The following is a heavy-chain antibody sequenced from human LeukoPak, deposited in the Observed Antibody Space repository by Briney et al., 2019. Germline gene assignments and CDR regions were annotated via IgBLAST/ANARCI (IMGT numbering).Heavy chain of an antibody. D-gene: IGHD1-26*01. V-gene: IGHV4-4*07. J-gene: IGHJ4*02. CDR2: IYTTGTT. CDR3: ARQGYTASYYFLDF. CDR1: GGSISSYY. Sequence: SETLSLTCDVSGGSISSYYWGWVRQPAGKGLEWLGRIYTTGTTHFNPALRSRLTMSVDTSKNQFSLKLTSVTAADTAVYFCARQGYTASYYFLDFWSQGTLVNVSS.